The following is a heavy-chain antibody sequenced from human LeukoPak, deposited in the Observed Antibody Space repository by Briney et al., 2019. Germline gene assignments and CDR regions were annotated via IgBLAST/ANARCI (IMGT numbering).Heavy chain of an antibody. Sequence: PGGSLRLSCAASGFSFSTYAMHWVRQAPGKGLEWVAVISYDGSNTYYADSVKGRFTISRDNSKNTQYLQMNSLRAEDTAVYYCAKRLGGYDYVWGSYRYPYYFDYWGQGTLVTVSS. J-gene: IGHJ4*02. D-gene: IGHD3-16*02. CDR2: ISYDGSNT. CDR3: AKRLGGYDYVWGSYRYPYYFDY. CDR1: GFSFSTYA. V-gene: IGHV3-30-3*02.